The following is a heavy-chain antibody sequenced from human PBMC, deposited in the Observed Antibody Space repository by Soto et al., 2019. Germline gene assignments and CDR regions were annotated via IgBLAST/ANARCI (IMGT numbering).Heavy chain of an antibody. CDR1: CFSFSTCQGG. D-gene: IGHD6-19*01. V-gene: IGHV2-5*02. Sequence: GPTLVNPPQTPPPACPLSCFSFSTCQGGVGWVRQPPRKAQEWLAIIYWDDDKRYNPSLRNRLSITKDTSKNQVVLTMTNVDPVDTATYYCGHRPGGSLSGWDNGYFDYWGRGVLVTVSS. CDR3: GHRPGGSLSGWDNGYFDY. CDR2: IYWDDDK. J-gene: IGHJ4*02.